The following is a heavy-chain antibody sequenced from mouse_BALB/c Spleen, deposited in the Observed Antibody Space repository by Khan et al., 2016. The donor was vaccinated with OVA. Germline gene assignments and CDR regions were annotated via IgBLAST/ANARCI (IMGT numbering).Heavy chain of an antibody. V-gene: IGHV3-2*02. J-gene: IGHJ3*01. D-gene: IGHD4-1*01. Sequence: EVKLLESGPGLVKPSQSLSLTCTVTGYSITSDYAWNWIRQFPGNKLEWMGYISYSGSTSYNPSLKSRISITRDTYKNQFFLQLNSVTTEDTATYYCARLGPGFTYWGQGTLVTVSA. CDR3: ARLGPGFTY. CDR2: ISYSGST. CDR1: GYSITSDYA.